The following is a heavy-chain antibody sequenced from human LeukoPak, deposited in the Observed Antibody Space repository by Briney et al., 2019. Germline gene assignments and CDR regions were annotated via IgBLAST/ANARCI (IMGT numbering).Heavy chain of an antibody. CDR2: INPSGGST. Sequence: ASVKVSCKASGYTFTSYYMHWVRQAPGQGLEWMGIINPSGGSTSYAQKFQGRVTMTRDTSTSTVYMELSSLRSEDTAVHYCARAIAAAGTWQDFDYWGQGTLVTVSS. J-gene: IGHJ4*02. V-gene: IGHV1-46*01. D-gene: IGHD6-13*01. CDR3: ARAIAAAGTWQDFDY. CDR1: GYTFTSYY.